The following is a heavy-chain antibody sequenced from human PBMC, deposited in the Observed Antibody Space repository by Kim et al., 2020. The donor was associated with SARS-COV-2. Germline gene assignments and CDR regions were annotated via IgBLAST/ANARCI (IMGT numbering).Heavy chain of an antibody. CDR3: TRAEMATIMNAFDI. V-gene: IGHV3-49*04. CDR1: GFTFGDYA. D-gene: IGHD5-12*01. J-gene: IGHJ3*02. CDR2: IRSKAYGGTT. Sequence: GGSLRLSCTASGFTFGDYAMSWVRQAPGKGLEWVGFIRSKAYGGTTEYAASVKGRFTISRDDSKSIAYLQMNSLKTEDTAVYYCTRAEMATIMNAFDIWGQGTMVTVSS.